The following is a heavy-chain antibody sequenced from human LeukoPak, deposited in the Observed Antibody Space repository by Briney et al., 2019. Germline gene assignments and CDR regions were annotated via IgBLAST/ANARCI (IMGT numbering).Heavy chain of an antibody. D-gene: IGHD3-22*01. CDR3: ARLDYYDSSGYYRYLNYFDY. J-gene: IGHJ4*02. CDR1: GYSFTSYW. CDR2: IYPGDSDT. Sequence: GESLKISCKGSGYSFTSYWIGWVRQMPGKGLEWMGIIYPGDSDTRYSPSFQGQVTISADKSISTAYLQWSSLKASDTAMYYCARLDYYDSSGYYRYLNYFDYWGQGTLVTVSS. V-gene: IGHV5-51*01.